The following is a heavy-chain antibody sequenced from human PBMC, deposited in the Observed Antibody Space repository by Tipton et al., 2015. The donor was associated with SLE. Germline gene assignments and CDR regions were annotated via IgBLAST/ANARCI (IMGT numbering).Heavy chain of an antibody. Sequence: PGLVKPSETLSLTCTVSGGSISNNKYYWGWIRPSPGKGLEWIGNIYYSGSTFYNPSLKSRITISVDTSKNHFSLNLYSVTAADTAVYYCARRPVGYNLETAFDYWGQGTLVTVSS. J-gene: IGHJ4*02. CDR1: GGSISNNKYY. CDR3: ARRPVGYNLETAFDY. CDR2: IYYSGST. V-gene: IGHV4-39*02. D-gene: IGHD5-24*01.